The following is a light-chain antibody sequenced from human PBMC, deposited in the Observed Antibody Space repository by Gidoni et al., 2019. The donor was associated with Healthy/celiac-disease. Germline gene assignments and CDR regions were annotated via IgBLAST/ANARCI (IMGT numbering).Light chain of an antibody. Sequence: SSELTQDPAVSVALGQTVRITCQGDSLRGYYASWYQQKPGQAPVLVIYGKNNRPPGIPDRFSGSSSGNTASLTITGAQAEDEADYYCNSRDSSGNHVVFGGGTKLTVL. J-gene: IGLJ2*01. V-gene: IGLV3-19*01. CDR3: NSRDSSGNHVV. CDR1: SLRGYY. CDR2: GKN.